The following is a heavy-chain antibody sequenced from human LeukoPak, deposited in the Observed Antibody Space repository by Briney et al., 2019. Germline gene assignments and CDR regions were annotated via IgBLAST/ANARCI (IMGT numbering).Heavy chain of an antibody. CDR3: ARGASSIAARPDFDS. Sequence: ASVKVSCKASGYTFTGYYMHWVRQAPGQGLEWMGWINPNSGGTNYAQKFQGRVTPTRDTSINTAYMELSRLRSDDTAVFYCARGASSIAARPDFDSWGQGTLVTVSS. CDR1: GYTFTGYY. D-gene: IGHD6-6*01. V-gene: IGHV1-2*02. J-gene: IGHJ4*02. CDR2: INPNSGGT.